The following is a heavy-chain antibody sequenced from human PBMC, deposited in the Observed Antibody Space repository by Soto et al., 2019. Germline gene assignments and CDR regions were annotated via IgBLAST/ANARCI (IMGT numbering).Heavy chain of an antibody. D-gene: IGHD2-8*01. Sequence: EEQLVESGGGLAQPGGSLRLSCAASEFTFSSYWLHWVRQAPGKGLVWVSRINPGGSITTYADSVKGRFTIARDNAKNTLYLQMKSLRGDDAAVYYCATVRTGKYGVWNSWGQGTLGTVAS. CDR3: ATVRTGKYGVWNS. CDR1: EFTFSSYW. J-gene: IGHJ4*02. CDR2: INPGGSIT. V-gene: IGHV3-74*01.